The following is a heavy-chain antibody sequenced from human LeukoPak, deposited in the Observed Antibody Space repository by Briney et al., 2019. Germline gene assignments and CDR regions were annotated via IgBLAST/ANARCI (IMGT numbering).Heavy chain of an antibody. CDR3: ALLYDYVWGSYLDY. Sequence: SETLSLTCTVSGGSISSYYWSWIRQPAGKGLEWIGRIYTSGSTNYNPSLKSRVTMSVDTSKNQFSLKLSSVTAADTAVYYCALLYDYVWGSYLDYWGQGTPVTVSS. CDR1: GGSISSYY. J-gene: IGHJ4*02. CDR2: IYTSGST. V-gene: IGHV4-4*07. D-gene: IGHD3-16*02.